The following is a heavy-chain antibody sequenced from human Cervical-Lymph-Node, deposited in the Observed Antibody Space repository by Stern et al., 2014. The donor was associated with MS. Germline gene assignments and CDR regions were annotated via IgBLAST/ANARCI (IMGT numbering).Heavy chain of an antibody. CDR2: INCGPGTT. CDR3: ARQPDYSDFLDF. J-gene: IGHJ4*02. Sequence: QVQLVQSGAEVKKPGASMTISCKTSGYNFLDHPIHWVRQAPGQRLEWMGWINCGPGTTKYSQKFQGRVSFTRDKAASAAYMDLSSLSPDDTAVYYCARQPDYSDFLDFWGQGTLVTVSS. D-gene: IGHD4-11*01. V-gene: IGHV1-3*01. CDR1: GYNFLDHP.